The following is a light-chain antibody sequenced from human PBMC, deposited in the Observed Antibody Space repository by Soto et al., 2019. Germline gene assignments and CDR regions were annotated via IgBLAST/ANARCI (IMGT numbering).Light chain of an antibody. CDR3: SSYAGSNNVCV. CDR1: SSDVGSYIY. Sequence: QSALTQPPSASGSPGQSVTISCTGTSSDVGSYIYVSWYQQHPGKAPKLIIYDVTQRPSGVPDRFSGSKSGNTASLTVSGLQAEDEADYYCSSYAGSNNVCVFGTGTKLTVL. CDR2: DVT. V-gene: IGLV2-8*01. J-gene: IGLJ1*01.